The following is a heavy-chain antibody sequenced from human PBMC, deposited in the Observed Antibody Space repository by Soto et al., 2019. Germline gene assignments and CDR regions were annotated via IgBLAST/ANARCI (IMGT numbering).Heavy chain of an antibody. CDR2: ISGSGGSR. Sequence: QPGGSLRLSCAASGFTFGIYAMSWVRQAPGKGPEWVSGISGSGGSRYYADSVKGRFTVSRDNSKNTLYLQMNSLRAEDTAIYYCATDIPGGEDYHYGMDVWGQGTEVTVYS. V-gene: IGHV3-23*01. CDR1: GFTFGIYA. J-gene: IGHJ6*02. D-gene: IGHD2-21*01. CDR3: ATDIPGGEDYHYGMDV.